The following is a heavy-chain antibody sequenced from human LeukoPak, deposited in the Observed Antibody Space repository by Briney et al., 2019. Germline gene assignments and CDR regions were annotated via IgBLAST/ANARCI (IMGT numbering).Heavy chain of an antibody. CDR3: ARTLHRWAAAGTASFDY. Sequence: ASVKVSCKASGYTFTGYYMHWVRQAPGQGLEWMGWINPNSGGTNYAQKFQGRVTMTRDTSISAAYMELSRLRSDDTAVYYCARTLHRWAAAGTASFDYWGRGTLVTVSS. CDR2: INPNSGGT. D-gene: IGHD6-13*01. V-gene: IGHV1-2*02. CDR1: GYTFTGYY. J-gene: IGHJ4*02.